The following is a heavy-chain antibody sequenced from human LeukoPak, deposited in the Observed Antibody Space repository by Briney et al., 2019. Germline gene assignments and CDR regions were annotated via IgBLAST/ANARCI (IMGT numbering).Heavy chain of an antibody. V-gene: IGHV3-74*01. CDR1: GFTFSSYW. D-gene: IGHD1-26*01. J-gene: IGHJ2*01. CDR3: ARDGGWELPYWYFDL. CDR2: INSDGSST. Sequence: PGGSLRLSCAASGFTFSSYWMHWVRHAPGHGLVWVSRINSDGSSTSYADSVKGRFTISRDNAKNTLYLQMNSLRAEDTAVYYCARDGGWELPYWYFDLWGRGTLVTVSS.